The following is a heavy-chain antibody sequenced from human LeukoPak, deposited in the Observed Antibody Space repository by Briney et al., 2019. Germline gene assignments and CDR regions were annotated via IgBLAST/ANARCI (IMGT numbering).Heavy chain of an antibody. CDR2: IYYSGST. D-gene: IGHD3-10*01. CDR1: GGSISSSSYY. CDR3: WRTMRGYWRFDL. V-gene: IGHV4-39*01. J-gene: IGHJ2*01. Sequence: PSETLSLTCTVSGGSISSSSYYWGWIRQPPWKGLEWIGSIYYSGSTYYNPSLKSRVTISVDTSKNQFSLKLSSVTAADTAVYYCWRTMRGYWRFDLWGRGTLVTVSS.